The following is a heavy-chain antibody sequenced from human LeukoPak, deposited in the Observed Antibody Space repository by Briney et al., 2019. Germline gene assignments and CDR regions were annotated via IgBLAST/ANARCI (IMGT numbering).Heavy chain of an antibody. J-gene: IGHJ4*02. V-gene: IGHV1-46*01. Sequence: ASVKVPCKASGYTFTSYYMHLVRQAPGQGLELMGIINPSGGSTSYAQKFQGRVTMTPDTSTSTVYMEMSSLRSEDTAVYSCARSTIHETSHFDYWGQGTLVTVSS. D-gene: IGHD3-3*01. CDR1: GYTFTSYY. CDR3: ARSTIHETSHFDY. CDR2: INPSGGST.